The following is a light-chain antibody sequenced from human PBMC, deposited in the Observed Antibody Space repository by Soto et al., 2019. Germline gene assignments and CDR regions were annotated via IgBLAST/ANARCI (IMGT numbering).Light chain of an antibody. V-gene: IGKV1-9*01. Sequence: IQLTQSPSSLSASLVDRVTSXXRASQGIISYLAWYQQRPGKAPKIXIYAASTLESGVPSRFSGSGSGTEFTLTISSLQSEDFATYYCQHYYTYPPTFGQGTKV. J-gene: IGKJ1*01. CDR1: QGIISY. CDR2: AAS. CDR3: QHYYTYPPT.